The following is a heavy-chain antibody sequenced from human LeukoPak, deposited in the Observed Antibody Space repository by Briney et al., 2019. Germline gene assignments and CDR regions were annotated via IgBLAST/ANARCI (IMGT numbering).Heavy chain of an antibody. CDR3: ARDSRYYDSSGTTDY. J-gene: IGHJ4*02. D-gene: IGHD3-22*01. CDR2: INPSGGST. V-gene: IGHV1-46*01. Sequence: GASVKVSCKASGYTFTGYYMHWVRQAPGQGLEWMGIINPSGGSTSYAQKFQGRVTMTTDTSTSTAYMELRSLRSDDTAMYYCARDSRYYDSSGTTDYWGQGTLVTVSS. CDR1: GYTFTGYY.